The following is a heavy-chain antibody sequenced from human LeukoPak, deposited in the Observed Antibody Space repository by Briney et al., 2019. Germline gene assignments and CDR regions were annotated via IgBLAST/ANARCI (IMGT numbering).Heavy chain of an antibody. CDR2: ISSNGGST. CDR3: VPAAEGLYYYYYYYMDV. D-gene: IGHD2-2*01. Sequence: GGSLRLSCAASGFTFSSYAMHWVRQAPGKGLEYVSAISSNGGSTYYANSVKGRFTISRDNSKNTLYLQMGSLRAEDMAVYPGVPAAEGLYYYYYYYMDVWGKGTTVTVSS. CDR1: GFTFSSYA. V-gene: IGHV3-64*01. J-gene: IGHJ6*03.